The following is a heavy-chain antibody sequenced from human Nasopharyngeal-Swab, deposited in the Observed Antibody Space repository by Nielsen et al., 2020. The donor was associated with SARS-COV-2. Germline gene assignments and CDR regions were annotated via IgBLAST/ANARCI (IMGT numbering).Heavy chain of an antibody. CDR3: ARSGTYYGMDV. Sequence: KVSCKGSGYSFTSYWIGWVRQMPGKGLEWMGIIYPGDSDTRYSPSFQGQVTISVDKSINTAFLHSSSLRASDIATYYCARSGTYYGMDVWGQGTTVIVSS. V-gene: IGHV5-51*01. J-gene: IGHJ6*02. CDR2: IYPGDSDT. CDR1: GYSFTSYW. D-gene: IGHD1-26*01.